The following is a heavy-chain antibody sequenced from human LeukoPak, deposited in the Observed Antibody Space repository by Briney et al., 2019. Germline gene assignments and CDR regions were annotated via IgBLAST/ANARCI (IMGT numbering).Heavy chain of an antibody. D-gene: IGHD6-19*01. Sequence: GGSLRLSCAASGFTFSSYAMHWVRQAPGKGLEWVAVISYDGSNKYYADSVKGRFTISRDNSKNTLYLQMNSLRAEDTAVYYRARDHGIAVAGYYFDYWGQGTLVTVSS. J-gene: IGHJ4*02. V-gene: IGHV3-30*04. CDR2: ISYDGSNK. CDR1: GFTFSSYA. CDR3: ARDHGIAVAGYYFDY.